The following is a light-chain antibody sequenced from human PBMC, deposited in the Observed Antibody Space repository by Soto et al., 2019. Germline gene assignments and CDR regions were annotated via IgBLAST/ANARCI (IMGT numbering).Light chain of an antibody. J-gene: IGKJ1*01. CDR1: QSVSSD. CDR3: PERSSWPPT. V-gene: IGKV3-11*01. CDR2: DAS. Sequence: VLTQSPATLSLSPGERATLSCRASQSVSSDLAWYQQKPGQAPRLLIYDASNSATGIPARFSGSGSGPDCTRTISSLEPEVFGVYYGPERSSWPPTFGQGTKVEIK.